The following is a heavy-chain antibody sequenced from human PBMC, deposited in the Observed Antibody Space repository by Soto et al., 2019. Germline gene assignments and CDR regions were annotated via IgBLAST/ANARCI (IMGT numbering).Heavy chain of an antibody. CDR3: ASSYSNYALIDYYYYGMDV. CDR1: GYTFTSYA. CDR2: INAGNGNT. J-gene: IGHJ6*02. Sequence: PPASVKVSCKASGYTFTSYAMHWVRQAPGQRLEWMGWINAGNGNTKYSQKFQGRVTITRDTSASTAYMELSSLRSEDTAVYYCASSYSNYALIDYYYYGMDVWGQGTTVTVSS. V-gene: IGHV1-3*01. D-gene: IGHD4-4*01.